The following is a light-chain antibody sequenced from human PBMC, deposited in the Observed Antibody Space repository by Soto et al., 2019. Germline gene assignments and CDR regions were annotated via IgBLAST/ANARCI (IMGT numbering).Light chain of an antibody. J-gene: IGKJ2*01. Sequence: EILFTQSPGTLYLYPGERATLSCRASESISRDYLAWYQRRTGEAPRPLIYGASSGDTGIPDRFSGSGSWTDFTLTISRLETEDFAIYYCQQYGGVPYTFGQGTKVDIK. CDR2: GAS. CDR1: ESISRDY. V-gene: IGKV3-20*01. CDR3: QQYGGVPYT.